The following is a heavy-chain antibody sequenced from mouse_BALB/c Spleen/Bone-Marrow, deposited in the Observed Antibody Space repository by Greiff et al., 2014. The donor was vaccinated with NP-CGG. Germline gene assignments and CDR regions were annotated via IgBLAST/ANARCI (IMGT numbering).Heavy chain of an antibody. D-gene: IGHD2-4*01. V-gene: IGHV1-4*01. Sequence: QVQLQQPGAELARPGASVKMSCKASGYSFTSYTMHWVKQRPGQGLEWIGYINPSSGYTNYNQKFKDKATLTADKPSSTAYMQLSSLTSEDSAVYYCARGWDYEGYFDYWGQGTTLTVSS. J-gene: IGHJ2*01. CDR3: ARGWDYEGYFDY. CDR1: GYSFTSYT. CDR2: INPSSGYT.